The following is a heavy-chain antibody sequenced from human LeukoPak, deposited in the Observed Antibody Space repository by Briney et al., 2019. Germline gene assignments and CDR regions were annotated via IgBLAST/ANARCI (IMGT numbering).Heavy chain of an antibody. V-gene: IGHV1-18*01. CDR3: ASATVTTALVY. J-gene: IGHJ4*02. CDR2: ISAYNGNT. CDR1: GYTFTSYG. D-gene: IGHD4-17*01. Sequence: ASVKVSCKASGYTFTSYGISWVRQAPGQGLEWMGWISAYNGNTNYAQKLQGRVTITADKSTSTAYMELSSLRSEDTAVYYCASATVTTALVYWGQGTLVTVSS.